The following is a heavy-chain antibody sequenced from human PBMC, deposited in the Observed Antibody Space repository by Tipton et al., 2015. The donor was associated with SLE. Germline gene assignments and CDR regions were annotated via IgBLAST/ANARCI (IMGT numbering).Heavy chain of an antibody. D-gene: IGHD3-3*01. J-gene: IGHJ6*02. CDR2: ISGYNANT. CDR1: GYTFTSYG. CDR3: ARSNITIFGGSNPFYYYYGMDV. V-gene: IGHV1-18*01. Sequence: QSGPEVKKPGASVKVSCKASGYTFTSYGISWVRQAPGQGPEWMGWISGYNANTIYAQKLRGRVTMTTDTSTSTAYMELSSLSSEDAAMYFCARSNITIFGGSNPFYYYYGMDVWGQGTTVTVSS.